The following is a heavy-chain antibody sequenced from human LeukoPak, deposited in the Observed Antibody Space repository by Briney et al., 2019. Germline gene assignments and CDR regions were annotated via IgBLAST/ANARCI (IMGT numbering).Heavy chain of an antibody. J-gene: IGHJ3*01. CDR1: GDSVSSSSAA. D-gene: IGHD2-15*01. V-gene: IGHV6-1*01. CDR3: ARTFKDTPTALDV. CDR2: TYYLSKWHK. Sequence: SQTLSLTCVISGDSVSSSSAAWIWIRQSPSRGLEWLGRTYYLSKWHKDYAVSVKSRITIDPDASKNQFSLHLSSVTPEDTAVYYCARTFKDTPTALDVWGQGTMVTVSS.